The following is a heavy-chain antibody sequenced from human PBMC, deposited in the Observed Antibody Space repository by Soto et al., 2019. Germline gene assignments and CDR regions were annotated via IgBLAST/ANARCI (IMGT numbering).Heavy chain of an antibody. CDR3: AREQWLGVDY. J-gene: IGHJ4*02. Sequence: QVQLVQSGAEEKKPGASVKISCKASGYTFTKYAMHWVRQAPGQSLEWMGWINAGNGNTKYSQKFQGRVTITRDTSASTAYMELSNLRSEDTAVYYCAREQWLGVDYLGQGTLLTVSS. D-gene: IGHD6-19*01. CDR2: INAGNGNT. V-gene: IGHV1-3*05. CDR1: GYTFTKYA.